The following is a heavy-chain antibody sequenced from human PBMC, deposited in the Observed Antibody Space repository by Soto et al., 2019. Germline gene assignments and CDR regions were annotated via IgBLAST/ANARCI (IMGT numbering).Heavy chain of an antibody. Sequence: QVQLVQSGAEVKKPGASVRVSCKSSGYTSTDYGITWVRQAPGQGLEWMGWINTYKGNINYAQRLQGRVTMTTDTSTSTAYMELRSLTSDDTAVYYCARERGGYKHFDYWGQGALVTVSS. CDR3: ARERGGYKHFDY. V-gene: IGHV1-18*01. CDR2: INTYKGNI. D-gene: IGHD1-26*01. CDR1: GYTSTDYG. J-gene: IGHJ4*02.